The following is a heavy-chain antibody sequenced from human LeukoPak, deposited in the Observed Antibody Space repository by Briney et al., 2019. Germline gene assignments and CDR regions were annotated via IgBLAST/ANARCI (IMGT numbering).Heavy chain of an antibody. CDR1: GFSLSTRGVG. Sequence: SGPTLVNPRQTLTLTCTFSGFSLSTRGVGVGWIRQPPGKALGWRALIYWDDDKRYSPSLKSRLTMTKDTSKNLVVITMTNMDPVDTATYYCAHSRYYYDSSGYVYFDYWGQGTLVTVSS. CDR2: IYWDDDK. J-gene: IGHJ4*02. V-gene: IGHV2-5*02. D-gene: IGHD3-22*01. CDR3: AHSRYYYDSSGYVYFDY.